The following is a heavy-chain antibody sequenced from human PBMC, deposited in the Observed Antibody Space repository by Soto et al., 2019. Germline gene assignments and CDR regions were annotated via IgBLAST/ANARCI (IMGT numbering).Heavy chain of an antibody. CDR2: IYYSGST. CDR1: GGSISSYY. V-gene: IGHV4-59*01. J-gene: IGHJ5*02. CDR3: ARDYDSSVIDP. Sequence: SETLSLTCTVSGGSISSYYWSWIRQPPGKGLEWIGYIYYSGSTNYNPSLKSRVTISVDTSKNQFSLKLSSVTAADTAVYYCARDYDSSVIDPWGQGTLVTVSS. D-gene: IGHD3-22*01.